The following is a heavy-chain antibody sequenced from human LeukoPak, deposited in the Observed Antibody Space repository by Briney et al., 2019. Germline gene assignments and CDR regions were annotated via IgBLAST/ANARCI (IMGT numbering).Heavy chain of an antibody. CDR1: GGTFSSYA. V-gene: IGHV1-69*04. D-gene: IGHD6-19*01. Sequence: ASVKVSCKASGGTFSSYAISWVRQAPGQGLEWMGRIIPILGIANYAQKLQGRVTMTTDTSTSTAYMELRSLRSDDTAVYYCAREEEQWLFDYWGQGTLVTVSS. CDR2: IIPILGIA. CDR3: AREEEQWLFDY. J-gene: IGHJ4*02.